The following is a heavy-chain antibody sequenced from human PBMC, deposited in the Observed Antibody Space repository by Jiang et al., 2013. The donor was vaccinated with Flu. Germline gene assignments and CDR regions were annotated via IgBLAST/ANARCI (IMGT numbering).Heavy chain of an antibody. D-gene: IGHD5/OR15-5a*01. J-gene: IGHJ4*02. CDR1: GGSISDSSDY. CDR3: ARDRDIVSRGGFDF. CDR2: CPLVDN. V-gene: IGHV4-39*07. Sequence: PSETLSLTCTVSGGSISDSSDYWGWIRQPPEGPEWIGVCPLVDNLLQPVLKSRVTMSVDTSKKQFSLRLSYVIAADTATYYCARDRDIVSRGGFDFWGQGTRVTVSS.